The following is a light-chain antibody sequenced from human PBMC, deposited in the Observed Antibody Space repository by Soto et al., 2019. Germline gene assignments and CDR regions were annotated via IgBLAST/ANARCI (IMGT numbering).Light chain of an antibody. CDR2: KAS. J-gene: IGKJ1*01. V-gene: IGKV1-5*03. CDR1: QSISIW. CDR3: QQYNSDST. Sequence: IQMTQSPSTLSASVGDRVTITCRASQSISIWLAWYHQKPGKAPKLLIYKASSLESEVPSRFSGSGSGTEFTLTINSLQPDDSATYYCQQYNSDSTFGQGTKVEIK.